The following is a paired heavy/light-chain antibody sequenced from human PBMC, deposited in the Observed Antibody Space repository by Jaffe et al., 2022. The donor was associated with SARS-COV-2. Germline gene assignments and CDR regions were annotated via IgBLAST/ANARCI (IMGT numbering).Heavy chain of an antibody. CDR3: AKAMGGLGYCSGGSCPYYGMDV. Sequence: QVQLVESGGGVVQPGRSLRLSCAASGFTFSSYGMHWVRQAPGKGLEWVAVISYDGSNKYYADSVKGRFTISRDNSKNTLYLQMNSLRAEDTAVYYCAKAMGGLGYCSGGSCPYYGMDVWGQGTTVTVSS. V-gene: IGHV3-30*18. D-gene: IGHD2-15*01. CDR2: ISYDGSNK. CDR1: GFTFSSYG. J-gene: IGHJ6*02.
Light chain of an antibody. V-gene: IGLV1-51*01. CDR1: SSNIGNNY. CDR3: GTWDSSLSAGGV. Sequence: QSVLTQPPSVSAAPGQKVTISCSGSSSNIGNNYVSWYQQLPGTAPKLLIYDNNKRPSGIPDRFSGSKSGTSATLGITGLQTGDEADYYCGTWDSSLSAGGVFGGGTKLTVL. CDR2: DNN. J-gene: IGLJ2*01.